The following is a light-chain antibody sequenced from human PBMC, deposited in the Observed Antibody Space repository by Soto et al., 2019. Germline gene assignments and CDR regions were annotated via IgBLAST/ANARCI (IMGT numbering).Light chain of an antibody. CDR3: SSFTTSYTWV. CDR2: EVT. Sequence: QSALTQPASVSGSPGQSITISCTGSSSDVGGPDYVSWYQQHPGTAPKLLIYEVTKWPSGVSRRFSGSKSGNTASLTISGLQAEDEADYYCSSFTTSYTWVFVGGTKVTVL. J-gene: IGLJ3*02. CDR1: SSDVGGPDY. V-gene: IGLV2-14*01.